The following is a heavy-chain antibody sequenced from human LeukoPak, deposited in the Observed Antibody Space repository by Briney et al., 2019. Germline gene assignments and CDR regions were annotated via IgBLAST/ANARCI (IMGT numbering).Heavy chain of an antibody. D-gene: IGHD3-9*01. CDR1: GFTFSSYG. CDR2: ISYDGSNK. Sequence: PGGSLRLSCAASGFTFSSYGMPWVRQAPGKGLEWVAVISYDGSNKYYADSVKGRFTISRDNSKNTLYLQMNSLRAEDTAVYYCARELVLRYFDWLYRRSYFDYWGQGTLVTVSS. V-gene: IGHV3-30*03. J-gene: IGHJ4*02. CDR3: ARELVLRYFDWLYRRSYFDY.